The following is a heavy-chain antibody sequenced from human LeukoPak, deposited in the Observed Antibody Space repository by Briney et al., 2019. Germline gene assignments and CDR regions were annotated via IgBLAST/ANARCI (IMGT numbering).Heavy chain of an antibody. Sequence: ASVKVSCKASGGTFSSYAISWVRQAPGQGLEWMGGIIPIFGTANYAQKFQGRVTITADESTSTAYMELSSLRSEDTAVYYCARGPVTAIQYYYYYYMDVWGKGTTVTISS. J-gene: IGHJ6*03. CDR2: IIPIFGTA. CDR3: ARGPVTAIQYYYYYYMDV. D-gene: IGHD2-21*02. V-gene: IGHV1-69*13. CDR1: GGTFSSYA.